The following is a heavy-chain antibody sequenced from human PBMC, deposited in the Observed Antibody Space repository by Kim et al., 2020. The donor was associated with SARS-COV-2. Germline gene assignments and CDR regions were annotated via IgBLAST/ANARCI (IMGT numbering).Heavy chain of an antibody. CDR2: IKGDASET. J-gene: IGHJ6*02. CDR3: VRDVLYYYYNKDFGLDV. D-gene: IGHD3-22*01. Sequence: GGSLRLSCATSGFVFSDYWMSWVRQAPGKGLEWVANIKGDASETYYVDSVRGRFTIARDNTKKLLSLQMKRLRAEDTAVYYCVRDVLYYYYNKDFGLDVWGQGTMVTVSS. CDR1: GFVFSDYW. V-gene: IGHV3-7*03.